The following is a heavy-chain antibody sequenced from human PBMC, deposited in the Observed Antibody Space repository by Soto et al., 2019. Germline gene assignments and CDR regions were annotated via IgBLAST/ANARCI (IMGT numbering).Heavy chain of an antibody. CDR1: GYAFSTYG. Sequence: QVRLVQSATEVKKPGASVKVSCKASGYAFSTYGISWVRQAPGQGLEWMGWISAYNGNTNYAQKLQDRVTMTTDTSTSTAYMELRSLRSDDTAVYYCARSSGTSYIWFDPWGQGTLVTVSS. J-gene: IGHJ5*02. CDR3: ARSSGTSYIWFDP. CDR2: ISAYNGNT. D-gene: IGHD1-26*01. V-gene: IGHV1-18*01.